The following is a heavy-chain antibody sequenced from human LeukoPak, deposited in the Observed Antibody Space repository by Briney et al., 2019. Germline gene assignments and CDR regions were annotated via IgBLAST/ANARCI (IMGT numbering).Heavy chain of an antibody. V-gene: IGHV4-4*07. CDR2: ISITGST. D-gene: IGHD6-19*01. J-gene: IGHJ5*02. CDR1: GDSLKNYY. CDR3: AREAGLSSGRALDL. Sequence: ETLSPTCNVSGDSLKNYYWTWIRQPAGRGLEWIGRISITGSTNYNAFLKSRLTLSLDTSKIQFSLKLSSVTAADTAVYYCAREAGLSSGRALDLWGQGTLVTVSS.